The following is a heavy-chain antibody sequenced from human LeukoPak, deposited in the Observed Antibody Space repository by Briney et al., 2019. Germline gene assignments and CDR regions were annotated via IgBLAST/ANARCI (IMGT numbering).Heavy chain of an antibody. Sequence: SETLSLTCTVSTYSISSGYYWSWIRQPAGEGLEWIGRIYSGGSASYNPSLKSRVTLSGDTSKNQLSLKLRYVTAADTAVYYCTREPSPWGQGTLVTVSS. V-gene: IGHV4-4*07. J-gene: IGHJ5*02. CDR2: IYSGGSA. CDR3: TREPSP. CDR1: TYSISSGYY.